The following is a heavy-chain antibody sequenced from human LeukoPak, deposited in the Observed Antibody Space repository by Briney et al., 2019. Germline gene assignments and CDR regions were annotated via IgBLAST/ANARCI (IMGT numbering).Heavy chain of an antibody. J-gene: IGHJ4*02. CDR3: ARENYDSSGYYLYYFDY. V-gene: IGHV1-2*02. CDR1: GYTFTGYY. CDR2: INPNSGGT. D-gene: IGHD3-22*01. Sequence: ASVKVSCRASGYTFTGYYMHWVRQAPGQGLEWMGWINPNSGGTNYAQKFQGRVTMTRDTSISTAYMELSRLRSDDTAVYYCARENYDSSGYYLYYFDYWGQGTLVTVSS.